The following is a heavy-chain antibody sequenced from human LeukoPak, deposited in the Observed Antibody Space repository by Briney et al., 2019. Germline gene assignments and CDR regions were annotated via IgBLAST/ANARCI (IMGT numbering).Heavy chain of an antibody. CDR3: ARHGTMVRGSFDY. CDR2: LYYSGST. V-gene: IGHV4-59*08. CDR1: GGSISSYY. Sequence: SETLSLTCTVSGGSISSYYWSRIRQPPGKGLEWIGYLYYSGSTNYNPSLKSRVTISVDTPKNQFSLKLSSVTAADTAVYYCARHGTMVRGSFDYWGQGTLVTVSS. J-gene: IGHJ4*02. D-gene: IGHD3-10*01.